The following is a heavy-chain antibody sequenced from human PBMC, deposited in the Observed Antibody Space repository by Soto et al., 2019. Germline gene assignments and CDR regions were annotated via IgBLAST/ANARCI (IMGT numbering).Heavy chain of an antibody. J-gene: IGHJ6*03. CDR2: ISYDGSNK. CDR3: ARASGSGPIHYYYMDV. CDR1: GFNFSRYA. V-gene: IGHV3-30*04. D-gene: IGHD3-10*01. Sequence: GWSQSLLYAASGFNFSRYAMHLVRQAPGKGLERVTAISYDGSNKYYADSVKGRFTISRDNSKNTLYLQMNSLRAEDTAVYYCARASGSGPIHYYYMDVWGKGTTVTVSS.